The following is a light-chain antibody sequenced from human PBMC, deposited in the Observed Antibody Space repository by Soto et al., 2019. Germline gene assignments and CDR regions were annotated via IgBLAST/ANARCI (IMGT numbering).Light chain of an antibody. V-gene: IGKV3-15*01. Sequence: EIVMKRSPSTLSVSPGERATLSCRAIHSVSSNLAWYQQKPGQAPRLLIYGASLRATGIPARFSGSGSGTEFTLKISSLQSEDFAVYWCQQYNNWPLTFGPGTKVD. J-gene: IGKJ3*01. CDR1: HSVSSN. CDR2: GAS. CDR3: QQYNNWPLT.